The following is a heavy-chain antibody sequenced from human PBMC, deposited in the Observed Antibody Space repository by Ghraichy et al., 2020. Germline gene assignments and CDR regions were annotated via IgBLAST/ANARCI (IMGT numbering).Heavy chain of an antibody. CDR1: GFIFSEYT. V-gene: IGHV3-48*02. J-gene: IGHJ6*02. CDR2: ISSGSGTV. CDR3: ARDHGSSGWSRLGMDV. D-gene: IGHD6-19*01. Sequence: GALRLSCAASGFIFSEYTMNWVRQAPGKGLEWVSYISSGSGTVYYADSVKGRFTISRDNVKSSLYLQMNSLRDEDTAVYYCARDHGSSGWSRLGMDVWGQGTTVTVSS.